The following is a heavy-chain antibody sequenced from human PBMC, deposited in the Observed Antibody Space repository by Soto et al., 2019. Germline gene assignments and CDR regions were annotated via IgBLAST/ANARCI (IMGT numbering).Heavy chain of an antibody. CDR1: GGTFSSHS. Sequence: QVQLVQSGAEVKKPGSSVKVSCKASGGTFSSHSLGWVRQAPGQGLEWVGMIIPIFSKATYAQKFEGRVTITADEETSTAYMEWSGLTSDDTAVYYCARVHFIVVASSGGAFDLWGQGTMVTVSS. CDR2: IIPIFSKA. V-gene: IGHV1-69*15. J-gene: IGHJ3*01. D-gene: IGHD2-21*01. CDR3: ARVHFIVVASSGGAFDL.